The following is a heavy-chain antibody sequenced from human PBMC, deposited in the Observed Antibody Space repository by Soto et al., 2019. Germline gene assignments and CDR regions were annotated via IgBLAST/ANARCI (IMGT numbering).Heavy chain of an antibody. CDR1: GFTFSNHE. J-gene: IGHJ4*02. CDR2: VSSSGGTK. Sequence: LRLSCAASGFTFSNHEMNWVRQAPGKGPEWVSYVSSSGGTKYYANSVKGRFTISRDNAKNSLFLQMSSLRAEDTALYYCAREGEYSSSTFDYWGQGALVTVSS. D-gene: IGHD6-6*01. CDR3: AREGEYSSSTFDY. V-gene: IGHV3-48*03.